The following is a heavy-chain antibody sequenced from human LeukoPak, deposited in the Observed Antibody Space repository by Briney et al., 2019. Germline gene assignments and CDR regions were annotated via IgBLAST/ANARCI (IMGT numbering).Heavy chain of an antibody. D-gene: IGHD3-10*01. V-gene: IGHV3-30*03. CDR2: VSYDASKS. J-gene: IGHJ4*02. CDR1: GFTFSSYS. Sequence: GGSLRLSCAASGFTFSSYSMNWVRQAPGKGLEWVAVVSYDASKSYHADSVKGRFTISRDNSKNTLYLQMDSLKPDDTAVYYCARWFGELSDWGQGTLVTVSS. CDR3: ARWFGELSD.